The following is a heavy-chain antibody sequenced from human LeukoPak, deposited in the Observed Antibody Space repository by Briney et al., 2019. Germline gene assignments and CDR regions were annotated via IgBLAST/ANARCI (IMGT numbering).Heavy chain of an antibody. Sequence: GGSLRLSCAASGFTFSSYSMNWVRQAPGKGLEWVSSISSSSSYIYYADSVKGRFTISRDNAKNSLYLQMNSLRAEDTAVYYCARDGANIVVVTSDAFDIWGQGTMVTVSS. CDR2: ISSSSSYI. CDR3: ARDGANIVVVTSDAFDI. J-gene: IGHJ3*02. V-gene: IGHV3-21*01. CDR1: GFTFSSYS. D-gene: IGHD2-21*02.